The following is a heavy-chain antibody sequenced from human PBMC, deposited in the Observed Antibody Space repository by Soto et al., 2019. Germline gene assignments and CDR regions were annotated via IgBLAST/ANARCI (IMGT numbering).Heavy chain of an antibody. CDR3: ARDSNLGWFDP. V-gene: IGHV4-31*03. CDR1: CGSIISGGYY. Sequence: SETLSLTCTFSCGSIISGGYYWSWIRQHPGKGLEWIGYIYYSGSTYYNPSLKSRVTISVDTSKNQFSLKLSSVTAADTAVYYCARDSNLGWFDPWGQGTLVTVSS. CDR2: IYYSGST. J-gene: IGHJ5*02.